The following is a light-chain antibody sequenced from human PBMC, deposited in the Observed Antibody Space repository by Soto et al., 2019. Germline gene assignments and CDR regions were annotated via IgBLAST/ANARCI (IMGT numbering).Light chain of an antibody. J-gene: IGKJ2*01. CDR1: QDISNT. V-gene: IGKV1-13*02. CDR3: QQHDSYPRT. CDR2: GVF. Sequence: AIQLTQSPSSLSASVGDRVTITCRAGQDISNTLAWYQRKPGKAPKVLIYGVFTLESGVPSRFSGSRSGTDFTLTISSLQPEDFASYYCQQHDSYPRTFGQGTKLELK.